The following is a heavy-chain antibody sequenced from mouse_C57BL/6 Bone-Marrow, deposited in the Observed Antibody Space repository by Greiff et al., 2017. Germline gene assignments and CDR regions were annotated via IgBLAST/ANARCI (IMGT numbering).Heavy chain of an antibody. Sequence: VQLQQPGAELVMPGASVKLSCKASGYTFTSYWMHWVKQRPGQGLEWIGEIDPSDSYTNYKQKFKGKSTLTVDKSSSTAYMQLSCLASEDSAVYYCARDEDYAFFDYWGQGTTLTVSA. CDR2: IDPSDSYT. CDR3: ARDEDYAFFDY. V-gene: IGHV1-69*01. D-gene: IGHD2-4*01. J-gene: IGHJ2*01. CDR1: GYTFTSYW.